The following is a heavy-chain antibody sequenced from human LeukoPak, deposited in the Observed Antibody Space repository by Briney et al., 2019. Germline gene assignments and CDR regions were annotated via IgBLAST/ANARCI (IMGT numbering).Heavy chain of an antibody. CDR1: GFTFSSYS. V-gene: IGHV3-21*04. CDR2: ISSSSSYI. CDR3: ARDEWELLT. D-gene: IGHD1-26*01. J-gene: IGHJ5*02. Sequence: GGSLRLSCAASGFTFSSYSMNWVRQAPGKGLEWVSSISSSSSYIYHADSVKGRFTISRDNAKNSLYLQMNSLRAEDTAVYYCARDEWELLTWGQGTLVTVSS.